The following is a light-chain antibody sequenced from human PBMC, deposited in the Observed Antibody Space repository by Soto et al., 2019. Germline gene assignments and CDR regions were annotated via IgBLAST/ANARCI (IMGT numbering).Light chain of an antibody. V-gene: IGLV2-23*02. J-gene: IGLJ3*02. CDR3: CSYAGSSNWV. CDR1: SSDVGIYNL. Sequence: QSVLTQAASVSGSPGQSITISCIGSSSDVGIYNLVSWYQQLPGGAPKLLIYEVTKRPSGIADRFSASKSGNTASLTISGLQAEDEAHYYCCSYAGSSNWVFGGGTKLTVL. CDR2: EVT.